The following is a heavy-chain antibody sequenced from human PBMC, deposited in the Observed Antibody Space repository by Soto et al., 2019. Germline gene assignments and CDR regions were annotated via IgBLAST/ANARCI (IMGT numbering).Heavy chain of an antibody. CDR1: GGSINNGDYY. V-gene: IGHV4-30-4*01. D-gene: IGHD1-26*01. Sequence: SETLSLTCAVSGGSINNGDYYWSWIRQPPGKGLEWIGYIYYSGSTYVNPSLKSRLSMSLDTSKNQFSLKLTSVTAADTAVYYCARGVTLRASIVGATDFDYWGQGTLVTVSS. J-gene: IGHJ4*02. CDR2: IYYSGST. CDR3: ARGVTLRASIVGATDFDY.